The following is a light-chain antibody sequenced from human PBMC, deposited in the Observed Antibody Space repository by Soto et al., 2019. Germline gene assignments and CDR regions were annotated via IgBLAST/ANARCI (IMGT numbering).Light chain of an antibody. Sequence: EIVLTQSPGTLSLSTGEKATLSCRASQSVGDTFLSWYQQKPGLAPRLLIYGVSHRATGIPTRFSGSGSGIDFTLTISSLEPEDFAVYYCQQRSDWPPSRTVGGGTKVDI. J-gene: IGKJ4*01. V-gene: IGKV3-11*01. CDR1: QSVGDTF. CDR3: QQRSDWPPSRT. CDR2: GVS.